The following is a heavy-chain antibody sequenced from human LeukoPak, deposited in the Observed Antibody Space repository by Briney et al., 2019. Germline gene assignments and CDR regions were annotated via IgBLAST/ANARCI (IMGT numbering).Heavy chain of an antibody. V-gene: IGHV3-23*01. CDR2: ISGSGGST. Sequence: GGSLRLSCAPSGFTFSSYAMSWVRQAPGEGLEWVSAISGSGGSTYYADSVTGRFTISRDHSKNTLYLQMNSLRAEDTAVYYCAKETDVMVRGELDPWGQGTLVTVSS. D-gene: IGHD3-10*01. CDR1: GFTFSSYA. CDR3: AKETDVMVRGELDP. J-gene: IGHJ5*02.